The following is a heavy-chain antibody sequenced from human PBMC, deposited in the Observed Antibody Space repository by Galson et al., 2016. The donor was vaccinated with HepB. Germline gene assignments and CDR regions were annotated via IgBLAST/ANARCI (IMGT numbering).Heavy chain of an antibody. V-gene: IGHV1-18*01. CDR3: ARGGSVVVPAAPHDH. CDR1: GYTFTSYI. J-gene: IGHJ4*02. CDR2: ISAYNGNT. Sequence: SVKVSCKASGYTFTSYIISWVRQAPGQGLEWMGWISAYNGNTKYAQKLQGRVTMTTDTSTSTAYMELKSLRSDDTAILYCARGGSVVVPAAPHDHWGQGTLVTVPS. D-gene: IGHD2-2*01.